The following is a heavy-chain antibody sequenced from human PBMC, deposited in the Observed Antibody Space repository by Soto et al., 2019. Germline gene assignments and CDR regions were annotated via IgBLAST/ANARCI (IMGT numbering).Heavy chain of an antibody. J-gene: IGHJ6*02. CDR2: INHSGST. CDR1: GGSFSGYY. D-gene: IGHD3-10*01. CDR3: ARGYYGSGSRTDKYYYYYGMDV. V-gene: IGHV4-34*01. Sequence: PSETLSLTCAVYGGSFSGYYWSWIRQPPGKGLEWIGEINHSGSTNYNPSLKSRVTISVDTSKNQFSLKLSSVTAADTAVYYCARGYYGSGSRTDKYYYYYGMDVWGQGTTVTVSS.